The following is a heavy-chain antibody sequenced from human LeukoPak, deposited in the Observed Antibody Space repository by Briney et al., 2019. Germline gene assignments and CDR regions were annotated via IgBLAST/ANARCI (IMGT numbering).Heavy chain of an antibody. CDR3: GRVYDSSGYYYHY. D-gene: IGHD3-22*01. CDR2: ISSSSSYI. Sequence: GGSLRLSCAASGFTSSSYSMNWVRQAPGKGLEWVSSISSSSSYIYYADSVKGRFTISRDNAKNSLYLQMNSLRAEDTAVYYCGRVYDSSGYYYHYWGQGTLVTVSS. CDR1: GFTSSSYS. J-gene: IGHJ4*02. V-gene: IGHV3-21*01.